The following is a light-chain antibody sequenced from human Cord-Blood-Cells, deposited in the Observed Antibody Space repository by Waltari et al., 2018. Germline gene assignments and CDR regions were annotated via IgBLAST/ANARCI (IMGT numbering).Light chain of an antibody. CDR2: DAS. CDR1: QSVSSY. Sequence: EIVLTQSPATLSLSPGERATLSCRASQSVSSYLAWYQQKPGQAPRLLIHDASNRATGIPARFSGSGSGTDFTLTISSLEPEDFAVYYCQQRSTFGGGTKVEIK. J-gene: IGKJ4*01. V-gene: IGKV3-11*01. CDR3: QQRST.